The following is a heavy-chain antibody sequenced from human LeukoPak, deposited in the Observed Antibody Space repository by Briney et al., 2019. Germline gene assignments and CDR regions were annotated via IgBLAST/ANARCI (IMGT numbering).Heavy chain of an antibody. V-gene: IGHV3-48*02. D-gene: IGHD1-26*01. CDR1: GFTFSSYS. Sequence: PGGSLRLSCAASGFTFSSYSMNWVRQAPGKGLEWVSYISSSSSTIYYADSVGGRFTISRDNAKNSLYLQMNSLRDEDTAVYYCARSRYSGSYELDYWGQGTLVTVSS. CDR2: ISSSSSTI. CDR3: ARSRYSGSYELDY. J-gene: IGHJ4*02.